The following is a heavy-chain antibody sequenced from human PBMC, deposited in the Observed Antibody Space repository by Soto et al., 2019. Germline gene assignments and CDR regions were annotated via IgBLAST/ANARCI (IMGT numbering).Heavy chain of an antibody. D-gene: IGHD3-3*01. CDR1: GGSISSSSYY. J-gene: IGHJ3*02. V-gene: IGHV4-39*01. Sequence: SETLSLTCTVSGGSISSSSYYWGWIRQPPGKGLEWIGSIYYSGSTYYNPSLKSRVTISVDTSKNQFSLKLSSVTAADTAVYYCARSYPDYDFTPFDAFDIWGQGTMVTVSS. CDR2: IYYSGST. CDR3: ARSYPDYDFTPFDAFDI.